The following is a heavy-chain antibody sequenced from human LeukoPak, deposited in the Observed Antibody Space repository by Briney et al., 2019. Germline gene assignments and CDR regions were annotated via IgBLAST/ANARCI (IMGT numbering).Heavy chain of an antibody. J-gene: IGHJ4*02. CDR1: GGSISSYY. D-gene: IGHD3-16*02. CDR2: IYYSGST. V-gene: IGHV4-59*01. Sequence: SETLSLTCTVSGGSISSYYWSWIRQPPGKGLEWIGYIYYSGSTNYNPSLKSRVTISVDTSKNQFSLKLSSVTAADTAVYYCARGRGYVWGSYRYIRPFDYWGQGTLVTVSS. CDR3: ARGRGYVWGSYRYIRPFDY.